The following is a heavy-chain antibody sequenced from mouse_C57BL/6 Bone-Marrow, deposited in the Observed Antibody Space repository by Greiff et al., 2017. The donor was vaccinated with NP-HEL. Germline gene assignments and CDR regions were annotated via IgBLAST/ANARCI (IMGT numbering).Heavy chain of an antibody. CDR3: ARRGTGTAWFAY. Sequence: VKLQESGAELARPGASVKMSCKASGYTFTSYTMHWVKQRPGQGLEWIGYINPSSGYTKYNQKFKDKATLTADKSSSTAYMQLSSLTSEDSAVYYCARRGTGTAWFAYWGQGTLVTVSA. CDR2: INPSSGYT. CDR1: GYTFTSYT. D-gene: IGHD4-1*01. J-gene: IGHJ3*01. V-gene: IGHV1-4*01.